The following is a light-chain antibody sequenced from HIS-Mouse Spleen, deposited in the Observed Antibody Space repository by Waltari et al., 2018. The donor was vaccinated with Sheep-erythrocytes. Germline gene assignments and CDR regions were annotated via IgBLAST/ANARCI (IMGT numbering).Light chain of an antibody. J-gene: IGLJ3*02. V-gene: IGLV3-1*01. Sequence: SYELTQPPSVSVSPGQTASITCSGDKLGDKYACWYQQKPGQSPVLVIYQASKRPSGGPGRFSGSNSGNTATLTISGTQAMDEADYYCQAWDSSTAWVFGGGTKLTVL. CDR1: KLGDKY. CDR3: QAWDSSTAWV. CDR2: QAS.